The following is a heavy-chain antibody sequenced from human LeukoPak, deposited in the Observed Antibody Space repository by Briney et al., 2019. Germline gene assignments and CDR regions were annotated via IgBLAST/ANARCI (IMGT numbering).Heavy chain of an antibody. Sequence: ASVKVSCKASGYNFTNYTVNWVRQAPGQGLEWMGWIDTNTGNPTYVQGFTGRFVFSSDTSVSTTYLQINSLKAEDTAVYYCARGHDTTGYFAFWGQGTLVTVSS. J-gene: IGHJ4*02. CDR3: ARGHDTTGYFAF. CDR1: GYNFTNYT. CDR2: IDTNTGNP. V-gene: IGHV7-4-1*02. D-gene: IGHD3-22*01.